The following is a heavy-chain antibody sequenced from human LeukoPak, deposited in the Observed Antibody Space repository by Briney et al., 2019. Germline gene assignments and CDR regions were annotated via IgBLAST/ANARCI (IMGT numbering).Heavy chain of an antibody. CDR3: ARASRFAAAAETYYYYGMDV. D-gene: IGHD6-13*01. CDR2: IYYSGST. V-gene: IGHV4-59*01. J-gene: IGHJ6*02. Sequence: SETLSLTCTVSGGSISSYYWSWIRQPPGKGLERIGYIYYSGSTNYNPSLKSRVTISVDTSKNQFSLKLSSVTAADTAVYYCARASRFAAAAETYYYYGMDVWGQGTTVTVSS. CDR1: GGSISSYY.